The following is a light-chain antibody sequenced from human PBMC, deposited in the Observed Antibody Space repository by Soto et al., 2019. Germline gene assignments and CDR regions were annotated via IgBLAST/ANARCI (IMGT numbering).Light chain of an antibody. CDR1: SSNIGNNY. CDR2: DNN. CDR3: SSYTTSTTWL. V-gene: IGLV1-51*01. Sequence: QSVLTQPPSVSAAPGQKVTISCSGSSSNIGNNYVSWYQQFPGTAPKLLIYDNNKRPSGIPDRFSGSKSGTSATLGITGLQTGDEADYFCSSYTTSTTWLFGGGTKLTVL. J-gene: IGLJ3*02.